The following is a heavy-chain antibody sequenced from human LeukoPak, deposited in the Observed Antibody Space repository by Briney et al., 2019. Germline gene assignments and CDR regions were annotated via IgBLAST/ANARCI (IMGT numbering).Heavy chain of an antibody. CDR1: GFTFSNSA. V-gene: IGHV3-23*01. Sequence: GGSLRLYCAASGFTFSNSAMSWVRQAPGKGLEWVSTLSGSGTTTYYADSVKGRFTISRDNSKNTLYLQMNSLRAEDTAVYYCAKGISSSGWSYFDYWGHGTLVTVSS. D-gene: IGHD6-19*01. J-gene: IGHJ4*01. CDR2: LSGSGTTT. CDR3: AKGISSSGWSYFDY.